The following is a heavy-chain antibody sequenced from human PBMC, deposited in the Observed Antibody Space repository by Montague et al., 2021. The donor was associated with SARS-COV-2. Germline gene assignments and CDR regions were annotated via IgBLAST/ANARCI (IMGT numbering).Heavy chain of an antibody. D-gene: IGHD2-21*02. J-gene: IGHJ3*02. CDR3: ASASCGGDCYVFDI. V-gene: IGHV4-31*03. CDR1: GGSIINGDYF. CDR2: IYNSGAT. Sequence: TLSLTCTVSGGSIINGDYFWNWIRQLPGKGLEWIGYIYNSGATYYNPSLKSRVAISVDTSKNHFSLNLNSLTAADTAIYYCASASCGGDCYVFDIWGRGTMVTVSS.